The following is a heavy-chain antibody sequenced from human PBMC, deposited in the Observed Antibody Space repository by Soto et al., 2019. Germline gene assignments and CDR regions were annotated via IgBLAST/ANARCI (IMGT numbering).Heavy chain of an antibody. CDR3: ARHGFYGDYSSNYFDP. CDR2: IYPSDSDT. CDR1: GYSFTNYW. Sequence: PVESLKISCNGSGYSFTNYWIAWVRQMPWKGLEYMGIIYPSDSDTRYSPSFQGQVTISADKSISTAYLQWSSLKASDTAIYYCARHGFYGDYSSNYFDPWGQGTLVTVSS. V-gene: IGHV5-51*01. D-gene: IGHD4-17*01. J-gene: IGHJ5*02.